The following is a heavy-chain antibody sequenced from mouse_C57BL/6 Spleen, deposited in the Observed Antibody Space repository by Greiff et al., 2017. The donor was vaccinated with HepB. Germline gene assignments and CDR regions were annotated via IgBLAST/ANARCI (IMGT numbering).Heavy chain of an antibody. CDR1: GFNIKDYY. CDR2: IDPEDGDT. J-gene: IGHJ3*01. CDR3: TPSIYYDYDVGFFAY. V-gene: IGHV14-1*01. D-gene: IGHD2-4*01. Sequence: EVKLMESGAELVRPGASVKLSCTASGFNIKDYYMHWVKQRPEQGLEWIGRIDPEDGDTEYAPKFQGKATMTADTSSNTAYLQLSSLTSEDTAVYYCTPSIYYDYDVGFFAYWGQGTLVTVSA.